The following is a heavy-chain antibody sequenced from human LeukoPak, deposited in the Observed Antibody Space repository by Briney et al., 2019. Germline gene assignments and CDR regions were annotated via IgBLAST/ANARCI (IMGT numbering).Heavy chain of an antibody. V-gene: IGHV4-61*01. CDR2: IQYSGST. D-gene: IGHD3-22*01. CDR3: ARYYDSSGYWSTPHFDY. J-gene: IGHJ4*02. Sequence: SETLSLTCTVSGDSVSGISFYWSWIRQPPGKGLQYIGYIQYSGSTNYNPSLKSRITISVDTSKNQFSLKLSSVTAADTAVYYCARYYDSSGYWSTPHFDYWGQGTLVTVSS. CDR1: GDSVSGISFY.